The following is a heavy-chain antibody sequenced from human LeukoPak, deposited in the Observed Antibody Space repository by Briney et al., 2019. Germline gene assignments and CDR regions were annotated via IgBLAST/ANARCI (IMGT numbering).Heavy chain of an antibody. Sequence: PSETLSLTCAVYGGSFSGYYWSWIRQPPGKGLEWIGEINHSGSTNYNPSLKSRVTISVDTSKNQFSLKLSSVTAADTAVYYCARGATRAVATDFYYWGQGTLVTVSS. D-gene: IGHD5-12*01. CDR3: ARGATRAVATDFYY. CDR1: GGSFSGYY. V-gene: IGHV4-34*01. CDR2: INHSGST. J-gene: IGHJ4*02.